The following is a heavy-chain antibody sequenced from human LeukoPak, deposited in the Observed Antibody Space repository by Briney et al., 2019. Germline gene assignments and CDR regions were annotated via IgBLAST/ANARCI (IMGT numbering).Heavy chain of an antibody. CDR2: ISYDGSNK. V-gene: IGHV3-30-3*01. CDR1: GFTFSSYA. J-gene: IGHJ4*02. D-gene: IGHD3/OR15-3a*01. Sequence: GGSLRLSCAASGFTFSSYAMHWVRQAPGKGLEWVAVISYDGSNKYYADSVKGRFTISRDNSKNTLYLQMNSLRDEDTAVYFCARDHDFAFDYWGQGILVTVSS. CDR3: ARDHDFAFDY.